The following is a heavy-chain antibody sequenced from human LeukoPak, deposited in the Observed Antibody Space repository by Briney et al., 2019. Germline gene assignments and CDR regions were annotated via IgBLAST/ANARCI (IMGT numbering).Heavy chain of an antibody. J-gene: IGHJ4*02. CDR2: ISYDGSNK. Sequence: PGGSLRLSCAASGFTFSSYWMSWVRQAPGKGLEWVAVISYDGSNKYYADSVKGRFTISRDNSKNTLYLQMNSLRAEDTAVYYCASENCYDSSGYYYLHPFDYWGQGTLVTVSS. CDR1: GFTFSSYW. D-gene: IGHD3-22*01. V-gene: IGHV3-30-3*01. CDR3: ASENCYDSSGYYYLHPFDY.